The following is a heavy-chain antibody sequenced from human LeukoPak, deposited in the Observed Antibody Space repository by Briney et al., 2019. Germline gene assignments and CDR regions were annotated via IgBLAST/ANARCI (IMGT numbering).Heavy chain of an antibody. CDR1: GYTLTELS. D-gene: IGHD1-1*01. CDR3: AVSLTTGGYYGMDV. V-gene: IGHV1-24*01. J-gene: IGHJ6*02. CDR2: FDPEDGET. Sequence: AASVKVSCKFSGYTLTELSLHWVRQAPGKGLEWMGRFDPEDGETIYARKFQGRVTMTEDTSTDTAYMELSSLRSEDTAVYFCAVSLTTGGYYGMDVWGQGTTVTVSS.